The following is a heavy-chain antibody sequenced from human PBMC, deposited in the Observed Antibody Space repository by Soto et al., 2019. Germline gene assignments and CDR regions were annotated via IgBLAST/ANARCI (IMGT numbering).Heavy chain of an antibody. V-gene: IGHV3-48*03. Sequence: GGSLRLSCAASGFTFSSYEMNWVRQAPGKGLEWVSYISSSGSTIYYADSVKGRFTISRDNPKNSLYLQMNSLRAEDTAVYYCARVLVVPAGMDVWGQGTTVTVSS. CDR1: GFTFSSYE. J-gene: IGHJ6*02. CDR2: ISSSGSTI. CDR3: ARVLVVPAGMDV. D-gene: IGHD2-2*01.